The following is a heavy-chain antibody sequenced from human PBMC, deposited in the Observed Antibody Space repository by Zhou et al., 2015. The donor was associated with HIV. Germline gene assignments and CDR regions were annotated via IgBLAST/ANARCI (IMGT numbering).Heavy chain of an antibody. J-gene: IGHJ4*02. CDR2: IVPVFGTT. CDR3: ATSPGVGSTYYFDS. V-gene: IGHV1-69*01. Sequence: QVQLLQSGAELKKPGSSVKVSCTASGGTFSSYSISWVRQAPGQGLEWLGGIVPVFGTTNYAEKFQARATITADESTSTAYMELSNLRSEDTAIYYCATSPGVGSTYYFDSWGQGSLVHRLL. D-gene: IGHD1-26*01. CDR1: GGTFSSYS.